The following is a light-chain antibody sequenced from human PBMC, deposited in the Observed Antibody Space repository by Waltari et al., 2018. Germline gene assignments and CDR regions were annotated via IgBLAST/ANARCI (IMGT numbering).Light chain of an antibody. Sequence: QSVLTQPPSASGTPGQRVTISCSGSSSNIGTKTVNWYQQLPGMAPGLLIYGDNQRPAGVPRRFSASKSGTSASLAISGLQSEDEADYFCAAWDDSLNGLYVFGTGTTVTVL. J-gene: IGLJ1*01. CDR1: SSNIGTKT. V-gene: IGLV1-44*01. CDR2: GDN. CDR3: AAWDDSLNGLYV.